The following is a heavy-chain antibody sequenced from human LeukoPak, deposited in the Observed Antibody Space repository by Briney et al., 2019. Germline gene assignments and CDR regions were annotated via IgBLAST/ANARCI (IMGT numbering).Heavy chain of an antibody. J-gene: IGHJ4*02. CDR3: ARGSLRRGIYFDY. D-gene: IGHD6-13*01. Sequence: SETLSLTCAVDGWSFSGYYWSLIRQPPGKGLEWIGEINHSGSTNYNPSLKSRVTISVDTSKNQFSLKLSSVTAADTAVYYCARGSLRRGIYFDYWGQGTLVTVSS. V-gene: IGHV4-34*01. CDR2: INHSGST. CDR1: GWSFSGYY.